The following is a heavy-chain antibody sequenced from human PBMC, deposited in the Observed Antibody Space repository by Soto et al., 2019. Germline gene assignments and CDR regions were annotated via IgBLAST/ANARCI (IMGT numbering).Heavy chain of an antibody. CDR2: ISAYNGNT. CDR1: GYTFTSYG. Sequence: ASVKVSCKASGYTFTSYGISWVRQAPGQGLEWMGWISAYNGNTNYAQKLQGRVTMTTDTSTSTAYMELRSLRSDDTAVYYCARDANRKWLLLGAFDIWGQGTMVTVSS. CDR3: ARDANRKWLLLGAFDI. V-gene: IGHV1-18*01. J-gene: IGHJ3*02. D-gene: IGHD5-12*01.